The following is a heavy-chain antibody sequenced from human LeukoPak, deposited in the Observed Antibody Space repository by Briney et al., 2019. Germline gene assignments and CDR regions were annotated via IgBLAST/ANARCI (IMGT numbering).Heavy chain of an antibody. Sequence: ASVKVSCKASGYTFTGYYIHWVRQAPGQGLEWMGWINPNSGGTNYAQESEGRVTMTGDTSISTAYMELSRLRSDDTAVYYCATLGDSSGYYLRDYWGQGTLVTVSS. CDR1: GYTFTGYY. CDR3: ATLGDSSGYYLRDY. J-gene: IGHJ4*02. D-gene: IGHD3-22*01. CDR2: INPNSGGT. V-gene: IGHV1-2*02.